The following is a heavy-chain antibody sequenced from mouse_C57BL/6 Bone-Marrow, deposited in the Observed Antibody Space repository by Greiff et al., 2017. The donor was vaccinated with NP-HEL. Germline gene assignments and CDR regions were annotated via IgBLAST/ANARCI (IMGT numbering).Heavy chain of an antibody. Sequence: VQLKESGAELVRPGASVKLSCTASGFNIKDDYMHWVKQRPEQGLEWIGWIDPENGDTEYASKFQGKATITADTSSNTAYLQLSSLTSEDTAVYYCTTEYYGRRAMDYWGQGTSVTVSS. CDR3: TTEYYGRRAMDY. D-gene: IGHD1-1*01. CDR2: IDPENGDT. J-gene: IGHJ4*01. V-gene: IGHV14-4*01. CDR1: GFNIKDDY.